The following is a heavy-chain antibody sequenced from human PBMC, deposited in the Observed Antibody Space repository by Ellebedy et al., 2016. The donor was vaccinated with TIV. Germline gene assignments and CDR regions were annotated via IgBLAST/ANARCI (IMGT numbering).Heavy chain of an antibody. CDR2: ISSSSSTI. CDR1: GFTFSSYS. D-gene: IGHD1-26*01. Sequence: PGGSLRLSCAASGFTFSSYSMNWVRQAPGKGLEWVSYISSSSSTIYYADSVKGRFTISRDNAKNSLYLQMNRLRAEDPAVYYCAILVGPFPGGFDPWGQGTLVTVSS. V-gene: IGHV3-48*04. CDR3: AILVGPFPGGFDP. J-gene: IGHJ5*02.